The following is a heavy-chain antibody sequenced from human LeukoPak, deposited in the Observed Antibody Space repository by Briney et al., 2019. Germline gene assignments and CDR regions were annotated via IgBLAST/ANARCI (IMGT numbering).Heavy chain of an antibody. Sequence: ASVKVSCKSSGYTFNGYYMHWVRQAPGQGLEWMGWINPNNGGTKYAQNFQGRVTVTRDTSISTAYMELDRLRFDDTAVYYCARDITIFGGGYYYYYYMDVWGKGTTVTVSS. V-gene: IGHV1-2*02. J-gene: IGHJ6*03. D-gene: IGHD3-3*01. CDR2: INPNNGGT. CDR3: ARDITIFGGGYYYYYYMDV. CDR1: GYTFNGYY.